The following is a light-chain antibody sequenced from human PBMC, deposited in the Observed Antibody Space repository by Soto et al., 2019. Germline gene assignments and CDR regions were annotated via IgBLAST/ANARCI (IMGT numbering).Light chain of an antibody. CDR1: QSVSSN. Sequence: EIVLTQSPGTLSLSPGERATLSCRASQSVSSNLAWYRQKPGQAPRLLIYGASTRATGIPARFSGSGSGTEFTLTISSLQSEDFAVYYCQQYNNWPLTFGGGTKVDI. CDR2: GAS. CDR3: QQYNNWPLT. J-gene: IGKJ4*01. V-gene: IGKV3-15*01.